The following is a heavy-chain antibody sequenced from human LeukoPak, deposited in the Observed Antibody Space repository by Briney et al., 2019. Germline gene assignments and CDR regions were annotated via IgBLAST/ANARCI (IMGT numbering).Heavy chain of an antibody. CDR1: GYTFSGYY. Sequence: ASVKVSCKASGYTFSGYYVHWVRQTPGQGLEWMGWINPNSGGTNYAQKFQGRVTMTRDTSISTAYMELSSLRSDDTAVYYCARGTAGSYNDMDVWGKGTTVTVSS. D-gene: IGHD2-21*02. CDR2: INPNSGGT. CDR3: ARGTAGSYNDMDV. V-gene: IGHV1-2*02. J-gene: IGHJ6*03.